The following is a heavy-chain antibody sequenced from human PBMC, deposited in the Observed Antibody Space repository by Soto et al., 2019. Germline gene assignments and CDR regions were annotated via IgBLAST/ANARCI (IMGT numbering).Heavy chain of an antibody. CDR3: ASVLVVSSDS. V-gene: IGHV3-33*01. CDR2: IWPDGNNK. D-gene: IGHD2-8*01. Sequence: WESRSRTCAAAGLTFRHCGMLWVRQAPGKGMEWVAIIWPDGNNKYYADSLRGRVIISRDNSKNRLYLQMNSLRDEDTAVYYCASVLVVSSDS. CDR1: GLTFRHCG. J-gene: IGHJ5*01.